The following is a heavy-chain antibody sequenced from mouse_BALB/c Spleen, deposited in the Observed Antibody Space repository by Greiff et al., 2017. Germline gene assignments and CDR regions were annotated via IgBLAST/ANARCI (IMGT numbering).Heavy chain of an antibody. CDR1: GYTFTSYT. V-gene: IGHV1-4*01. CDR3: ARHYYGSRGFDY. D-gene: IGHD1-1*01. Sequence: QVQLQQSGAELARPGASVKMSCKASGYTFTSYTMHWVKQRPGQGLEWIGYINPSSGYTNYNQKFKDKATLTADKSSSTAYMQLSSLTSEDSAVYYCARHYYGSRGFDYWGQGTTLTVSS. CDR2: INPSSGYT. J-gene: IGHJ2*01.